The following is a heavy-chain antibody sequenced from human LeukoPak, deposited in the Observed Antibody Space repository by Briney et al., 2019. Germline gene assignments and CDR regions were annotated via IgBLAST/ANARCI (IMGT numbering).Heavy chain of an antibody. Sequence: GGSLRLSCAASGFTFSSYAMVWVRQTPGKGLEWVSTISGDGGNTFYADSVKGRFTISRDNSNNTLYLQVNSLRAEDTAIYYCAKDRVNWYFGLWGRGTLVTVSS. CDR3: AKDRVNWYFGL. D-gene: IGHD3-10*01. J-gene: IGHJ2*01. V-gene: IGHV3-23*01. CDR2: ISGDGGNT. CDR1: GFTFSSYA.